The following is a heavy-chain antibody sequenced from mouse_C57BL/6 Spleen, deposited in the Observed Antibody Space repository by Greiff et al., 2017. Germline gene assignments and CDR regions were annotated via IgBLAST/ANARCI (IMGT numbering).Heavy chain of an antibody. CDR3: ARGEIYYDNYAWFAY. V-gene: IGHV1-52*01. CDR1: GYTFTSYW. Sequence: VQLQQPGAELVRPGSSVKLSCKASGYTFTSYWMHWVKQRPIQGLEWIGNIDPSDSETHYNQKFKDKATLTVDKSSSTAYMQLSSLTSEDSAVYYCARGEIYYDNYAWFAYWGQGALVTFSA. J-gene: IGHJ3*01. CDR2: IDPSDSET. D-gene: IGHD2-1*01.